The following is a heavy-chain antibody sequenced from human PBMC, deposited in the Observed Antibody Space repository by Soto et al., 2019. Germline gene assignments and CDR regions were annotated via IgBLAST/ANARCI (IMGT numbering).Heavy chain of an antibody. J-gene: IGHJ6*03. V-gene: IGHV5-51*01. CDR1: GYSFTSYW. CDR3: ARLEYSSSHLPYYYYYMDV. D-gene: IGHD6-6*01. CDR2: IYPGDSDT. Sequence: PGESLKISCRGSGYSFTSYWIGWVRQMPGKGLEWMGIIYPGDSDTRYSPSFQGQVTISADKSISTAYLQWSSLKASDTAMYYCARLEYSSSHLPYYYYYMDVWGKGTTVTVSS.